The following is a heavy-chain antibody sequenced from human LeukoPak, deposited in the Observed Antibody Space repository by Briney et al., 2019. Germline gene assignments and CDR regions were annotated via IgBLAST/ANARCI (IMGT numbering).Heavy chain of an antibody. Sequence: GGALRDSCVAPGFSSIRDWMYSIRQALGKGLGWVSRISDDGSITTYADSVQGRFTISRDNAKSTVFLQMNSLRVEDTAVYFCVRRYYEYNVYDRHFDFWGQGILVTVSS. CDR3: VRRYYEYNVYDRHFDF. J-gene: IGHJ4*02. D-gene: IGHD5/OR15-5a*01. V-gene: IGHV3-74*03. CDR1: GFSSIRDW. CDR2: ISDDGSIT.